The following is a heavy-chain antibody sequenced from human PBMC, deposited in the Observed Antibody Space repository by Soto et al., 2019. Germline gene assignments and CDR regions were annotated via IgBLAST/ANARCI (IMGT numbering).Heavy chain of an antibody. V-gene: IGHV1-3*01. CDR2: INADNGNT. Sequence: ASVKVSCKASGYTFSGSVMHWVRQAPGQRLEWMGWINADNGNTKYSQKFQGRVTITRDTSASTAYMELSSLRSEDTTVYYCATETDGTPVTSLDYWGQGTLVTVSS. J-gene: IGHJ4*02. D-gene: IGHD4-17*01. CDR3: ATETDGTPVTSLDY. CDR1: GYTFSGSV.